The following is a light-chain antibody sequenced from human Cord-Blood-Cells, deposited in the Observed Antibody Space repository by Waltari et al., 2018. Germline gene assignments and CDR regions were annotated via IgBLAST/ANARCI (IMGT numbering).Light chain of an antibody. Sequence: AIQMTQSPSSLSASVGDRVTITCRASQGIRNDLGWYQQKPGKAPKLLVYVASSLQSGVPSRFSGSGSGTDFTLTISSLQPEDFATYYCLQDYNYPRTFGQGTKVEIK. CDR3: LQDYNYPRT. V-gene: IGKV1-6*01. CDR1: QGIRND. J-gene: IGKJ1*01. CDR2: VAS.